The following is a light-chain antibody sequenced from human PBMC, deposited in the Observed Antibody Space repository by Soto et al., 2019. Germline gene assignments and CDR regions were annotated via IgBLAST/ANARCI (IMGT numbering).Light chain of an antibody. CDR3: QQYNNWPPPHT. CDR1: QSVSSN. V-gene: IGKV3-15*01. J-gene: IGKJ2*01. Sequence: EIVMTQSPATLSVSPGERATLSCRASQSVSSNLAWYQQKPGQAPSLLIYGASTRATGIPARFSGSGSGTEFTLTISSLQSEDFAVYYCQQYNNWPPPHTFGQGTKVEIK. CDR2: GAS.